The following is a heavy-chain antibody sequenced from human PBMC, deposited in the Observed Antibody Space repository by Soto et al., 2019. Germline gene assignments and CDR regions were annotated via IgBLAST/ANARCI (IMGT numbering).Heavy chain of an antibody. J-gene: IGHJ4*02. CDR2: IYYSGST. CDR1: GGSISSSSYY. D-gene: IGHD3-9*01. V-gene: IGHV4-39*01. Sequence: QLQLQESGPGLVKPSEALSLTCSVSGGSISSSSYYWGWIRQPPGKGLEWIGSIYYSGSTYYNPSLKSRVTISIDKSKNQFSLKLSSLTAADTAVYYCARLEGLATISYYFDFWGQGTLVTVSP. CDR3: ARLEGLATISYYFDF.